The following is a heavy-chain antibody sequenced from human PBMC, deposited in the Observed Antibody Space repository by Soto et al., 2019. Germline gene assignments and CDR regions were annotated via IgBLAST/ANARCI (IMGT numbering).Heavy chain of an antibody. V-gene: IGHV3-48*03. CDR2: ISSSGSTI. CDR1: GFTFSSYE. D-gene: IGHD3-3*01. Sequence: GGSLRLSCAASGFTFSSYEMNWVRQAPGKGLEWVSYISSSGSTIYYADSVKGRFTISRYNAQSSLYLQMNSLRVEDTAVYYGEREPNYDFWSGYRNKEGTYGMDVWGQGTTVTVSS. CDR3: EREPNYDFWSGYRNKEGTYGMDV. J-gene: IGHJ6*02.